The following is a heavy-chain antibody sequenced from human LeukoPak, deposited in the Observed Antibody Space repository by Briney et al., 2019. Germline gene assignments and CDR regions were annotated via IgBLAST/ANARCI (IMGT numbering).Heavy chain of an antibody. CDR3: ARGGDLRDY. Sequence: GGSLRLSCAASGFTFSSYSMNWVRQAPGKGLEWISYIGTGSTTIYYADSVKGRFTISRDNAKNSLYLQMNSLRDEDTAVYYCARGGDLRDYWGQGTLVTVSS. J-gene: IGHJ4*02. V-gene: IGHV3-48*02. D-gene: IGHD3-16*01. CDR1: GFTFSSYS. CDR2: IGTGSTTI.